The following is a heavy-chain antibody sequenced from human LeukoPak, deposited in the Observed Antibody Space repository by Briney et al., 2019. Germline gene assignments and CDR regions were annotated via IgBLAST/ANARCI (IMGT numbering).Heavy chain of an antibody. CDR3: ARDSFRTGYFDY. V-gene: IGHV4-4*07. D-gene: IGHD1/OR15-1a*01. CDR1: GGSISTFY. Sequence: PSETLSLTCTVSGGSISTFYWNWIRRPAGKGLEWIGRIYADGSANYNSSLKSRVTMSVDTSKNHFSLNLSSVTAADSAVYYCARDSFRTGYFDYWGQGTLVTVSS. CDR2: IYADGSA. J-gene: IGHJ4*02.